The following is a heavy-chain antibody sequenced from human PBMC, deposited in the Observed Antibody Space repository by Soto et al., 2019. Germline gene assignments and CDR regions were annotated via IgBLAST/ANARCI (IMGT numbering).Heavy chain of an antibody. CDR2: ISSSSSTI. CDR1: GYTFSSYS. CDR3: ARLYDFWSGYYTQYYFDY. V-gene: IGHV3-48*01. Sequence: EVQLVESGGGLVQPGWSLRLSCEASGYTFSSYSMNWVRQAPGKGLEWVSYISSSSSTIYYADSVKGRFTISRDNAKNSLYLQMNSLRAEDTAVYYCARLYDFWSGYYTQYYFDYWGQGTLVTVSS. D-gene: IGHD3-3*01. J-gene: IGHJ4*02.